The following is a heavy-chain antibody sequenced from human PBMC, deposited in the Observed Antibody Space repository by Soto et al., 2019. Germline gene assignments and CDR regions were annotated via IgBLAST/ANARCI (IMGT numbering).Heavy chain of an antibody. Sequence: SETLSLTCTVSGGSISGYYWSWIRQPPGKALEWIGYMYYSGSTNYNPSLKSRVTISGDTSKNQFSLKLGSMTAADTAVYYCARLIAGGGSNWFDPWGQGTLVTVSS. CDR3: ARLIAGGGSNWFDP. J-gene: IGHJ5*02. D-gene: IGHD6-13*01. CDR1: GGSISGYY. V-gene: IGHV4-59*01. CDR2: MYYSGST.